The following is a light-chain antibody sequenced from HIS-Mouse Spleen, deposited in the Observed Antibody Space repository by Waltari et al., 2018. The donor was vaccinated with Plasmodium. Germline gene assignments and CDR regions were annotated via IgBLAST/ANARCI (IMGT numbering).Light chain of an antibody. CDR2: VGS. V-gene: IGLV2-23*01. CDR1: SSDVGSYNV. CDR3: CSYAGSSTNWV. J-gene: IGLJ3*02. Sequence: LTKPASVSGSPGQSITISCTGTSSDVGSYNVVSWYQQHPGKAPKLMIYVGSKRPSGVSNRFSGSKSGNTASLTISGLQAEDEADYYCCSYAGSSTNWVFGGGTKLTVL.